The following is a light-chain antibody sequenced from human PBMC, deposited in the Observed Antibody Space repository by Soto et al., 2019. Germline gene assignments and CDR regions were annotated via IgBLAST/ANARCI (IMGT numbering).Light chain of an antibody. CDR1: SSDVGGYNY. J-gene: IGLJ2*01. Sequence: QSVLTQPASVSGSPGQSITISCTGTSSDVGGYNYVSWYQHYPGRAPKLIIYEVSDRPSGVSTRFSASRSGNTASLTISGLQAEDEAHYYCSPYTTNNTPVFGGGTKLTVL. V-gene: IGLV2-14*01. CDR2: EVS. CDR3: SPYTTNNTPV.